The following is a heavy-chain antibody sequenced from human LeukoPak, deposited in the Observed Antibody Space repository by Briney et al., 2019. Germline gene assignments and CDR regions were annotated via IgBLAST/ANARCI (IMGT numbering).Heavy chain of an antibody. CDR3: ARDLLSSPGKANWFDP. J-gene: IGHJ5*02. Sequence: GASVKVSCKASGGTFSSYAISWVRQAPGQGLEWMGGIIPIFGTANYAQKFQGRVTITTDESTSTAYMELSSLRSEDTAVYYCARDLLSSPGKANWFDPWGQGTLVTVSS. V-gene: IGHV1-69*05. CDR1: GGTFSSYA. D-gene: IGHD3-16*02. CDR2: IIPIFGTA.